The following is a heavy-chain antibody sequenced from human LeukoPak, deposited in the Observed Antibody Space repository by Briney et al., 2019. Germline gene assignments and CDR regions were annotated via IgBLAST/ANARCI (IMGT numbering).Heavy chain of an antibody. V-gene: IGHV3-23*01. CDR3: AKGTLGSCSGARCYPFDY. CDR2: ITGRGDST. CDR1: GFTFSTYA. Sequence: PGGSLRLSCAASGFTFSTYAMNWVRQTPGKGLEWVSSITGRGDSTYLADSVKGRFTISRDNPKNTLYLQMNSLRAEDTAIYYCAKGTLGSCSGARCYPFDYWGQGTLVDVSS. D-gene: IGHD2-15*01. J-gene: IGHJ4*02.